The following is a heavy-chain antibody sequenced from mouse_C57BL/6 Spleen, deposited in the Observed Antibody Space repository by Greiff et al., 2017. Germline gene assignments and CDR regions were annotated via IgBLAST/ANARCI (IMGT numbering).Heavy chain of an antibody. Sequence: EVKLMESGPGLVKPSQSLSLTCSVTGYSITSGYYWNWIRQFPGNKLEWMGYISYDGSNNYNPSLKNRISITRDTSKNQFFLKLNSVTTEDTATYYCARLRRYYFDYWGQGTTLTVSS. CDR3: ARLRRYYFDY. J-gene: IGHJ2*01. CDR1: GYSITSGYY. V-gene: IGHV3-6*01. CDR2: ISYDGSN. D-gene: IGHD1-1*01.